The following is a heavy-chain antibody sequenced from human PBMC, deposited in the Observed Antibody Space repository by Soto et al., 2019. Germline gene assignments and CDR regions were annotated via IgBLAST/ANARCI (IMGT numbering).Heavy chain of an antibody. CDR2: ISSSSSTI. V-gene: IGHV3-48*02. CDR1: GFTFSSYS. D-gene: IGHD3-22*01. Sequence: EVQLVESGGGLVQPGGSLRLSCAASGFTFSSYSMNWVRQAPGKGLEWVSYISSSSSTIYYADSVKGRFTISRDNDKNSLYLQMNSLRDEDTAVYYCARDLRKDDSSGSRDYFDYWGQGTLVTVSS. J-gene: IGHJ4*02. CDR3: ARDLRKDDSSGSRDYFDY.